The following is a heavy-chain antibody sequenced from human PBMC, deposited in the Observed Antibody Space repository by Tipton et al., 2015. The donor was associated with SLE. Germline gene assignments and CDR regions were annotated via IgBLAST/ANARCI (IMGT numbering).Heavy chain of an antibody. Sequence: TLSLTCAVYGGSFSGYYWSWIRQPPGKGLEWIGEINHSGSTNYNPSLKSRVTMSLDTSKNQFSLNLSSVTAADTAVYYCARGVLGGSYPYWGQGTLVTVSS. D-gene: IGHD1-26*01. J-gene: IGHJ4*02. CDR3: ARGVLGGSYPY. V-gene: IGHV4-34*01. CDR1: GGSFSGYY. CDR2: INHSGST.